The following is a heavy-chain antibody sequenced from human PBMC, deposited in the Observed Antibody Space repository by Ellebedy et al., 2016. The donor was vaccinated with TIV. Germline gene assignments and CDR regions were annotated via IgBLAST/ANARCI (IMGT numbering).Heavy chain of an antibody. V-gene: IGHV1-69*13. CDR2: IIPIFGTA. D-gene: IGHD3-22*01. CDR1: GGTFSSYA. J-gene: IGHJ4*02. CDR3: ASAGGYYDSSGKDY. Sequence: SVKVSCKASGGTFSSYAIYWVRQAPGQGLEWMGGIIPIFGTANYAQKFKGRVTIAADESTSTAYMELSSLRSEDTAVYYCASAGGYYDSSGKDYWGQGTLVTVSS.